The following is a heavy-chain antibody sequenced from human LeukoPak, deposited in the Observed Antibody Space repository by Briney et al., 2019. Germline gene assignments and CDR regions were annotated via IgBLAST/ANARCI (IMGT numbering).Heavy chain of an antibody. D-gene: IGHD3-10*02. CDR3: AELGITMIGGV. Sequence: GGSLRLPCAASGFTFSTYTMNWVRQAPGKGLEWVSSITSSSSYIYYADSVKGRFTISRDNAKNSLYLQMNSLRAEDTAVYYCAELGITMIGGVWGKGTTVTISS. CDR1: GFTFSTYT. V-gene: IGHV3-21*01. J-gene: IGHJ6*04. CDR2: ITSSSSYI.